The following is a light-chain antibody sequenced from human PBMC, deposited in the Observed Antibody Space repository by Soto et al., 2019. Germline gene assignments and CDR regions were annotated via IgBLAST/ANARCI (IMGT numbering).Light chain of an antibody. V-gene: IGKV1-9*01. CDR1: QGISSY. Sequence: DIQLTQSPSFLSASVGDRVTITCRASQGISSYLAWYQQKPGKAPKLLIYAASTFQSGVPSRFSGSGSGTEFNLTISSLQPEDFATYYCQQLNSYLPLTFGGGTKVEIK. CDR2: AAS. CDR3: QQLNSYLPLT. J-gene: IGKJ4*01.